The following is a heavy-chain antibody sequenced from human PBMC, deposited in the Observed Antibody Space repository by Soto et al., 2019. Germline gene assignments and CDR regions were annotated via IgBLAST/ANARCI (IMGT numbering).Heavy chain of an antibody. V-gene: IGHV4-61*05. D-gene: IGHD4-17*01. CDR2: IYYSGST. Sequence: TSATLSHSCPVSGCTIGMSSDYWVWIRQPPGKGLEWIGYIYYSGSTNYNPSLKSRVTISVDTSKNQFSLKLSSVTAADTAVYYCARGTHGDYDLHFDYWVQGTLVTVSS. J-gene: IGHJ4*02. CDR1: GCTIGMSSDY. CDR3: ARGTHGDYDLHFDY.